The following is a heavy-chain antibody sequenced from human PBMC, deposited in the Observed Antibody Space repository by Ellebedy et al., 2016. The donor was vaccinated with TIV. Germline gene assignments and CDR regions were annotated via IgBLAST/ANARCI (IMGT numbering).Heavy chain of an antibody. V-gene: IGHV1-3*01. CDR3: ARGSRSYRGTIFHHYYYYGMDV. D-gene: IGHD3-3*01. CDR1: GYTFTSYA. CDR2: INAGNGNT. J-gene: IGHJ6*02. Sequence: ASVKVSXXASGYTFTSYAMHWVRQAPGQRLEWMGWINAGNGNTNYAQKLQGRVTMTTDTSTSTAYMELRSLRSDDTAVYYCARGSRSYRGTIFHHYYYYGMDVWGQGTTVTVSS.